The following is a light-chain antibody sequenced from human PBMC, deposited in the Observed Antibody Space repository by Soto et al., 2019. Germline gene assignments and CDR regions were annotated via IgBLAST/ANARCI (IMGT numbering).Light chain of an antibody. CDR1: SSNIGSNT. V-gene: IGLV1-44*01. CDR3: AAWDGSLKGWV. Sequence: QAVVTQAPSVSGTPGQRVTISCSGSSSNIGSNTVSWYQQVPGTAPKVLIYSNVQRPSGVPDRFSGSKSGTSASLAIGGLQSEDEADYYCAAWDGSLKGWVFGGGTKLTVL. CDR2: SNV. J-gene: IGLJ3*02.